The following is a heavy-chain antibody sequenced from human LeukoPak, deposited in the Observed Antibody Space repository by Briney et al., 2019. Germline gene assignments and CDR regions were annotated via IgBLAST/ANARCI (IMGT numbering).Heavy chain of an antibody. Sequence: PGGSLRLSCAASGFAFSGSAMHWVRQASGKGLEWVGRIKSKTDGGTTDYAAPVKGRFTISRDDSKNTLYLQMNSLKTEDTAVYYCTSSFDYWGQGTLVTVSS. CDR1: GFAFSGSA. CDR2: IKSKTDGGTT. J-gene: IGHJ4*02. CDR3: TSSFDY. V-gene: IGHV3-15*01.